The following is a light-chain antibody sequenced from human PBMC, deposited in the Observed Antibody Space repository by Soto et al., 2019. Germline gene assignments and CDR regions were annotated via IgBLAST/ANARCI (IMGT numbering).Light chain of an antibody. CDR2: KAS. V-gene: IGKV1-5*03. CDR3: QQYNSPWT. CDR1: QSISSW. Sequence: DIQMTQSPSTLSASVGDRVTITCRASQSISSWLAWYQQKPGKAPKLLIYKASSLESGVPSRFSGSGSGTEFTLIISILQHDDFATYYCQQYNSPWTFGQGTKVEIK. J-gene: IGKJ1*01.